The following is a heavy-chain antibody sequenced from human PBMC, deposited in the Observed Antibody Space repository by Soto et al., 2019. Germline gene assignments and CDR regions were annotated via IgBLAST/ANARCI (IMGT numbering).Heavy chain of an antibody. Sequence: GGSLRLSCAASGFTFSSYGMHWVRQAPGKGLEWVATISGSGDNTYYADSVKGQFTISRDNSKNTLYLQMNSLRATDTAVYYCAKHGLAVAGAFDYWGQGTLVTVSS. CDR1: GFTFSSYG. D-gene: IGHD6-19*01. V-gene: IGHV3-23*01. J-gene: IGHJ4*02. CDR2: ISGSGDNT. CDR3: AKHGLAVAGAFDY.